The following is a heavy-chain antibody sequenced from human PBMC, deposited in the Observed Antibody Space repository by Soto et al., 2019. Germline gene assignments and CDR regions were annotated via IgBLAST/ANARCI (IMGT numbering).Heavy chain of an antibody. CDR2: VIPNLGVT. CDR1: RGGIGSCS. Sequence: SVEVSCEACRGGIGSCSLWWVRQATGQGLEWMGRVIPNLGVTNYAKKFQGRFTIVVDTSTSTAYMELNSLRYEDTAVDYCARDKGYCSDTSCPDFDYWGQGTLVTVSS. V-gene: IGHV1-69*04. D-gene: IGHD2-15*01. J-gene: IGHJ4*02. CDR3: ARDKGYCSDTSCPDFDY.